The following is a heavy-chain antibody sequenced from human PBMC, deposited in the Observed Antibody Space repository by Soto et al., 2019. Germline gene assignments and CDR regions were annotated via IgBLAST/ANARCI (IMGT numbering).Heavy chain of an antibody. CDR1: GYTFASSG. D-gene: IGHD6-19*01. CDR3: ARSLRIAVANTGYFDY. J-gene: IGHJ4*02. CDR2: INTFKGNT. Sequence: ASVKVSCKASGYTFASSGLSWARQATGQGLEWVGWINTFKGNTDYAQRLQGRVTMTTDTSTTTAYMELKNLRFDDTAVYYCARSLRIAVANTGYFDYWGQGILVTVS. V-gene: IGHV1-18*01.